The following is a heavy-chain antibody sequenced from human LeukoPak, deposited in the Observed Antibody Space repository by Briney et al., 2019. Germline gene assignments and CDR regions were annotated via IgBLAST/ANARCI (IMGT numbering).Heavy chain of an antibody. Sequence: SVKVSCKASGGTFISYAISWVRQAPGQGLEWMGRIIPIFGTANYAQKFQGRVTITTDESTSTAYMELSSLRSEDTAVYYCARRVYYDSSGYPNDAFDIWGQGTMVTVSS. CDR1: GGTFISYA. D-gene: IGHD3-22*01. J-gene: IGHJ3*02. CDR3: ARRVYYDSSGYPNDAFDI. CDR2: IIPIFGTA. V-gene: IGHV1-69*05.